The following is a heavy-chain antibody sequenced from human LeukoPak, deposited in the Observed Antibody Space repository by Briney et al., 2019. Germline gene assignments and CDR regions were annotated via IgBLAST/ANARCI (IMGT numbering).Heavy chain of an antibody. D-gene: IGHD3-10*01. V-gene: IGHV3-33*01. CDR2: IWYDGTDK. CDR3: ARSGSTYYYGMDV. Sequence: GRSLRLTCAASGFTFSSYGMHWVRQGPGKGLEWVTFIWYDGTDKNYADSVKGRFTISRDNSKNTLYLRMNSLRAEDTAVYYCARSGSTYYYGMDVWGQGTTVTVSS. CDR1: GFTFSSYG. J-gene: IGHJ6*02.